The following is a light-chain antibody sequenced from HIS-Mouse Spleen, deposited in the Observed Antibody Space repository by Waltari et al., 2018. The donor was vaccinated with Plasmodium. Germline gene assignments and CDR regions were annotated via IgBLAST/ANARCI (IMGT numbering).Light chain of an antibody. CDR3: VLYMGSGIWV. CDR2: STN. V-gene: IGLV8-61*01. Sequence: QTVVTQEPSFSVSPGGTVTLTCGFSSGSVPTSYYPSWYQQTPVQAPRTLIYSTNPRSSGVPDRFSGSILGNKAALTITGAQADDESDYYCVLYMGSGIWVFGGGTKLTVL. J-gene: IGLJ2*01. CDR1: SGSVPTSYY.